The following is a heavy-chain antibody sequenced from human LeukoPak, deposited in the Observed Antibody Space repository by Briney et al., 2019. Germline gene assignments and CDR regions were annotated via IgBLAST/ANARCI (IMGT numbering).Heavy chain of an antibody. Sequence: SETLSLTCTVSGGSISSYYWSWIRQPPGKGLEWIGYIYYSGYTNYNPSLKSRVTISVDTSKNQFSLKLSSVTAADTAVYYCARLPAAAGTPRLYYYYYMDVWGKGTTVTISS. CDR2: IYYSGYT. CDR3: ARLPAAAGTPRLYYYYYMDV. V-gene: IGHV4-59*12. D-gene: IGHD6-13*01. J-gene: IGHJ6*03. CDR1: GGSISSYY.